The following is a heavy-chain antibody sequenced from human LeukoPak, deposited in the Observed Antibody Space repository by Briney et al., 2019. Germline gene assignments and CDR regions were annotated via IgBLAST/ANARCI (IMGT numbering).Heavy chain of an antibody. CDR3: AGLVGRYSSGLYYYYFDY. CDR1: GDSINSLDL. J-gene: IGHJ4*02. D-gene: IGHD3-22*01. V-gene: IGHV4-4*02. Sequence: SGTLSLTCTVSGDSINSLDLWSWVRQPPGEGLEWIGEMYLSGTTHSNPSVKSRVTISIDKSKNQFFLNLSSVTAADTAVYYCAGLVGRYSSGLYYYYFDYWGQGTLVTVSS. CDR2: MYLSGTT.